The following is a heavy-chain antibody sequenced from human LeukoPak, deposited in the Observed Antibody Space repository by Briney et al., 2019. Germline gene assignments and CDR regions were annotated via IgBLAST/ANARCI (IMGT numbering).Heavy chain of an antibody. D-gene: IGHD5-18*01. CDR3: ARDSLAMVKLYYFDY. J-gene: IGHJ4*02. Sequence: SETLSLTCAVSGYSISSGYYWGWIRQPPGKWLEWIGSNYHSGSTYYNPSLKRRVTISVDTSKNKFYLKTSTVIAADTAACYCARDSLAMVKLYYFDYWGQGTRVTVPS. CDR2: NYHSGST. CDR1: GYSISSGYY. V-gene: IGHV4-38-2*02.